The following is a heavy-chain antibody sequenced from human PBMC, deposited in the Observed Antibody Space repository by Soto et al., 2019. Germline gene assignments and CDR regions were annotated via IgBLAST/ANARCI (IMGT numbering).Heavy chain of an antibody. V-gene: IGHV1-46*01. Sequence: QVQVVQSGAEVKKPGASVKVSCKASGYTFTSYYMHWVRQAPGQGLEWMGVINPSGGSTGYAQKFQGRVNMTRDTSTSTVYMEMSSLRSEDTAVYYCARDRGRAAAGEYHYYGMDVWGQGSTVTVSS. CDR2: INPSGGST. CDR1: GYTFTSYY. J-gene: IGHJ6*02. CDR3: ARDRGRAAAGEYHYYGMDV. D-gene: IGHD6-13*01.